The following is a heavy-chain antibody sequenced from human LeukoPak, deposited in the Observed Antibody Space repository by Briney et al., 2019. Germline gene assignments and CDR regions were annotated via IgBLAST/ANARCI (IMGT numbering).Heavy chain of an antibody. V-gene: IGHV1-8*01. D-gene: IGHD2-2*01. CDR3: ARGVGVPAASHAFDI. CDR2: MNPNNGNT. J-gene: IGHJ3*02. CDR1: GYTFTSYD. Sequence: ASVKVSCKTSGYTFTSYDINWVRQATGQGLEWMGWMNPNNGNTGYAQKFQGRVTMTRNTSISTAYMELSSLRSEDTAVYYCARGVGVPAASHAFDIWGQGTMVTVSS.